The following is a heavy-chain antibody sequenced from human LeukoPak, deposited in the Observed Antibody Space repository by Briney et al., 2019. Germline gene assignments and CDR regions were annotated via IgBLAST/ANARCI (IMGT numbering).Heavy chain of an antibody. CDR3: AKDQRLYYYDSRGYYSN. CDR2: ISGSGGST. Sequence: GGSQRLSCAASGFTFNSYAMSWVRQAPGKGLEWVSAISGSGGSTYYADSVKGRFTISRDNSKNTLYLQMNSLRAEDTAVYYCAKDQRLYYYDSRGYYSNWGQGTLVTVSS. D-gene: IGHD3-22*01. J-gene: IGHJ4*02. CDR1: GFTFNSYA. V-gene: IGHV3-23*01.